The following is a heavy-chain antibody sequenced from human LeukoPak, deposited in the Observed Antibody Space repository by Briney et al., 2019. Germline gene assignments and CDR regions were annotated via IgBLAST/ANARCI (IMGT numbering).Heavy chain of an antibody. CDR1: GLTFSSYW. J-gene: IGHJ4*02. Sequence: PGGSLRLSCAGSGLTFSSYWMHWVRQVPGKGLVWVSRINTDGRTTNYADSVKGRFTISRDNAKNTLYLQMNSLRAEDTAVYYCAREDGGNSDHFDYWGQGTLVTVSS. CDR3: AREDGGNSDHFDY. V-gene: IGHV3-74*01. CDR2: INTDGRTT. D-gene: IGHD4-23*01.